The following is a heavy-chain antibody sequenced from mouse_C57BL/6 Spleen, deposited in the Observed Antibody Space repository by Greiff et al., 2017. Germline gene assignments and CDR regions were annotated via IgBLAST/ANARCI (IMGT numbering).Heavy chain of an antibody. Sequence: QVQLQQPGAELVKPGASVKLSCKASGYTFTSYWMHWVKQRPGQGLEWIGKIHPNSGSTNYNEKFKSKATLTVDKSSSTAYLQLSSLTSEDSAVYYCARHDGCPNWYFDVWGTGTTVTVSS. CDR1: GYTFTSYW. J-gene: IGHJ1*03. CDR3: ARHDGCPNWYFDV. D-gene: IGHD2-3*01. CDR2: IHPNSGST. V-gene: IGHV1-64*01.